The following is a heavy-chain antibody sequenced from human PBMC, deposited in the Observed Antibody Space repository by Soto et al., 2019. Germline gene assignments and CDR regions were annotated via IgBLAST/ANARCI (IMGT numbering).Heavy chain of an antibody. J-gene: IGHJ6*02. D-gene: IGHD3-10*01. Sequence: ASVKVSCKASGYTFTGYDMHWVRQAPGQGLEWMGWINPNSGGTNYAQKFQGWVTMTRDTSISTAYMELSRLRSDDTAVYYCARDLSGSGSGSLNSGYYGMEVWGQGTTVTVSS. CDR1: GYTFTGYD. CDR2: INPNSGGT. V-gene: IGHV1-2*04. CDR3: ARDLSGSGSGSLNSGYYGMEV.